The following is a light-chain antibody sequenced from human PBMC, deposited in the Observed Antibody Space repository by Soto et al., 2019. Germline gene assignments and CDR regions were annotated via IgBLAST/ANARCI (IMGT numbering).Light chain of an antibody. V-gene: IGLV1-44*01. CDR1: TSNIGSKT. CDR3: AAWDDSLNGVV. Sequence: QSVLTQPPSAYGTPGQRVTISCSGSTSNIGSKTVNWYQQLPGTVPKLLIYSNDQRPSGVPDRISGSKSGTSASLAISGLQSEDEADYYCAAWDDSLNGVVFGGGTKLTVL. CDR2: SND. J-gene: IGLJ2*01.